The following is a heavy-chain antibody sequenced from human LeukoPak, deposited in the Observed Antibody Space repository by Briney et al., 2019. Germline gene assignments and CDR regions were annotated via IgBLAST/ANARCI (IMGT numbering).Heavy chain of an antibody. CDR2: IYYSGST. Sequence: SETLSLTCTVSGGSISSYYWSWIRQPPGKGLEWIGYIYYSGSTNYKPSLKSRVTISVDTSKNQFSLKLSSVTAADTAVYFCARGPYSYDSSGAFDIWGQGTMVTVSS. V-gene: IGHV4-59*08. CDR3: ARGPYSYDSSGAFDI. CDR1: GGSISSYY. D-gene: IGHD3-22*01. J-gene: IGHJ3*02.